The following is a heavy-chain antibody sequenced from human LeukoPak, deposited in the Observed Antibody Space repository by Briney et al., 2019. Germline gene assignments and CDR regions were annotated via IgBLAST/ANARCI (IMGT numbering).Heavy chain of an antibody. CDR2: KSYDGSNK. D-gene: IGHD1-1*01. V-gene: IGHV3-30-3*01. J-gene: IGHJ5*02. Sequence: GGSLRLSCAASGFTFSSYAMHWVRQAPGKGLEWVAVKSYDGSNKYYADSVKGRFTISRDNSKNTLYLQMNSLRAEDTAVYYCARDLGYNWNANNWFDPWGQGTLVTVSS. CDR3: ARDLGYNWNANNWFDP. CDR1: GFTFSSYA.